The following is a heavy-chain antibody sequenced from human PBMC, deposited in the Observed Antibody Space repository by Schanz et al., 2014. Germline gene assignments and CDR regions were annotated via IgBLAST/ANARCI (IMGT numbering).Heavy chain of an antibody. D-gene: IGHD3-16*01. Sequence: EVQLVESGGGLVRPGGSLRLSCAASGLLFSYYYMSGVRQAPGKGLEWVGRITNKPNNYNTEYAASVKGRFTISRDDSRNSLYLQMSSLKTEDTAVYYCVRLDVHDYWGQGTLVTVSA. CDR1: GLLFSYYY. CDR2: ITNKPNNYNT. CDR3: VRLDVHDY. V-gene: IGHV3-72*01. J-gene: IGHJ4*02.